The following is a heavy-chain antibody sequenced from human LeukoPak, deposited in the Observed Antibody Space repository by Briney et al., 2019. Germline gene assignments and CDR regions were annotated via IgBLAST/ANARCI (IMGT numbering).Heavy chain of an antibody. CDR3: ARARWKYYFDY. CDR2: ISYDGSNK. V-gene: IGHV3-30-3*01. CDR1: GFTFSSYA. D-gene: IGHD4-23*01. Sequence: GGSLRLSCAASGFTFSSYAMHWVRQAPGEGLEWVAVISYDGSNKYYADSVKGRFTISRDNSKNTLYLQMNSLRAEDTAVYYCARARWKYYFDYWGQGTLVFVSS. J-gene: IGHJ4*02.